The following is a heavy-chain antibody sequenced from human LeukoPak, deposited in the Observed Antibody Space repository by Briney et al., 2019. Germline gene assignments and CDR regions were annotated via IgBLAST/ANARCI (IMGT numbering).Heavy chain of an antibody. CDR3: ARDSGSYYGVDY. D-gene: IGHD1-26*01. CDR2: IYTSGST. J-gene: IGHJ4*02. Sequence: PSETLSLTCTVSGGSISSGSYYWSRNRQPGGKGLEWIGRIYTSGSTNYNPSLKSRVTISVDTSKNQFSLKLSSVTAADTAVYYCARDSGSYYGVDYWGQGTLVTVSS. CDR1: GGSISSGSYY. V-gene: IGHV4-61*02.